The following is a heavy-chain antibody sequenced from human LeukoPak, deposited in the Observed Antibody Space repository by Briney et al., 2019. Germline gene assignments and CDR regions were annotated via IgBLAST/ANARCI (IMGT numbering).Heavy chain of an antibody. V-gene: IGHV3-33*08. CDR3: ARRQGDAFDI. J-gene: IGHJ3*02. Sequence: PGGSLRLSCAASGFTFSTYGMHWVRQAPGQGLEGVALIWYDESNKYYADSVKGRFTISRDNSKNTLYLQMNSLRVEDTAVYYCARRQGDAFDIWGQGTMVTVSS. CDR2: IWYDESNK. CDR1: GFTFSTYG.